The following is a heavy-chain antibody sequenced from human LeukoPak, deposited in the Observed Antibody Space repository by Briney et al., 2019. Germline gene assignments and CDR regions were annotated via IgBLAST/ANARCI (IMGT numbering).Heavy chain of an antibody. D-gene: IGHD6-19*01. CDR2: VFYTGST. CDR1: GGSISTYY. CDR3: VRLDPQFDSFDV. V-gene: IGHV4-59*01. J-gene: IGHJ3*01. Sequence: SETLSLNCIVSGGSISTYYWTWIRQPPGKGLEWIGNVFYTGSTNYNPSLQSRVTVSVDTSKNQFSLQLTSVAAADTAVYYCVRLDPQFDSFDVWGQGTLVTVSS.